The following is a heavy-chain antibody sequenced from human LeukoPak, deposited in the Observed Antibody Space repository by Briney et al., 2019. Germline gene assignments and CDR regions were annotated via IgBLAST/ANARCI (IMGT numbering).Heavy chain of an antibody. J-gene: IGHJ4*02. V-gene: IGHV4-59*01. D-gene: IGHD3-9*01. CDR2: IYYSGST. CDR1: GGSISSYY. Sequence: SETLSLTCTVSGGSISSYYWSWIRQPPGKGLQWIGYIYYSGSTNYNPSLKSRVTISVDTSKNQFSLKLSSVTAADTAVYYCARVRGYDILTGYFDYWGQGTQVTVSS. CDR3: ARVRGYDILTGYFDY.